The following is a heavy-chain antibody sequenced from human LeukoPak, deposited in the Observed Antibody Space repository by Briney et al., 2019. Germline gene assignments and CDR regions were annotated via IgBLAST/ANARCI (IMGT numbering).Heavy chain of an antibody. J-gene: IGHJ4*02. Sequence: ASGKVSCKAAEYTVTRYDMNWGRQAPGQGLGWRGGMNPNSGGTKYAQKFQRRVTMTRDPSTSTAYMELSRLRSDDTAVYYCARGQSWRRSSWSVSLWGQGTLVTVSS. CDR1: EYTVTRYD. D-gene: IGHD6-13*01. V-gene: IGHV1-2*02. CDR3: ARGQSWRRSSWSVSL. CDR2: MNPNSGGT.